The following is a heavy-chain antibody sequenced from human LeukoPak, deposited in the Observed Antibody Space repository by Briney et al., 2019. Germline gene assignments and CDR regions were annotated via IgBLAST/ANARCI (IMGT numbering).Heavy chain of an antibody. D-gene: IGHD4-23*01. V-gene: IGHV3-73*01. Sequence: GGSLRLSCAASGFTFSGSATHWGRQASGKGLWWVGRIRSKANSYATAYAASVKGRFTISRDDSKNTAYLQMNSLKTEDTAVYYCTRIWKAGSSYTDYGGNPDYWGQGTLVTVSS. CDR1: GFTFSGSA. J-gene: IGHJ4*02. CDR3: TRIWKAGSSYTDYGGNPDY. CDR2: IRSKANSYAT.